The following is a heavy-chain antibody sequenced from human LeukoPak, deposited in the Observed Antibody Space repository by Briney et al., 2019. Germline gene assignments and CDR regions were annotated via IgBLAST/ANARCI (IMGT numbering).Heavy chain of an antibody. V-gene: IGHV3-74*01. CDR3: ASYQKFSSSWYDY. J-gene: IGHJ4*02. CDR1: EFTFSSYW. CDR2: INSDGSST. Sequence: PGGSLRLSCAASEFTFSSYWMHWVRQAPGKGLVWVSRINSDGSSTSYADSVKGRFTISRDNAKNTLYLQMNSLRAEDTAVYYCASYQKFSSSWYDYWGQGTLVTVSS. D-gene: IGHD6-13*01.